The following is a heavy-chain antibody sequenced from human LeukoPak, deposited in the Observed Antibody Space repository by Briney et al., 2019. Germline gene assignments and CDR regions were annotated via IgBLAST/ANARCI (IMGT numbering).Heavy chain of an antibody. V-gene: IGHV3-30*12. Sequence: GGSLRLSCAASGFTLTTYGMHWVRQTPGKGLEWVAVVFYDGTQRYYADSVKGRCTISRDNSKNTLDLQMNSLRVEDTATYYCVRSRGVAHSFDFWGQGALVTVSS. D-gene: IGHD5-24*01. CDR2: VFYDGTQR. J-gene: IGHJ4*02. CDR3: VRSRGVAHSFDF. CDR1: GFTLTTYG.